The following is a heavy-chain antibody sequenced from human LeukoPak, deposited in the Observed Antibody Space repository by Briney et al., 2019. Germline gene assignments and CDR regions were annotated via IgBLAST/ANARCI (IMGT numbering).Heavy chain of an antibody. J-gene: IGHJ4*02. CDR2: IIDSGNSI. V-gene: IGHV3-23*01. Sequence: GGSLRLSCAASGFTFSSCAMSWVRQTPGKGLEWVSTIIDSGNSIYYADSVEGRFTISRDNSKDTLYLQMDSLRAGDTAVYYCAKDPIFSGSYGVFDSWGQGTLVTVSS. CDR3: AKDPIFSGSYGVFDS. D-gene: IGHD1-26*01. CDR1: GFTFSSCA.